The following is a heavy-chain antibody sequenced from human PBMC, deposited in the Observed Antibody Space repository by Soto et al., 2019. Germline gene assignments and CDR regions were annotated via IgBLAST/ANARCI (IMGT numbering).Heavy chain of an antibody. V-gene: IGHV4-61*01. CDR3: ARDLWGESYYYGMDV. D-gene: IGHD1-26*01. J-gene: IGHJ6*02. Sequence: PSETLSLTCTVSGGSVSSGSYYWSWIRQPPVKGLEWIGYIYYSGSTNYNPSLKSRVTISVDTSKNQFSLKLSSETAADTAVYYCARDLWGESYYYGMDVWGQGTTVTVSS. CDR1: GGSVSSGSYY. CDR2: IYYSGST.